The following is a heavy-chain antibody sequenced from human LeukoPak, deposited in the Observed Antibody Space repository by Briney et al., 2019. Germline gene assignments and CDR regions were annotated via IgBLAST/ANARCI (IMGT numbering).Heavy chain of an antibody. CDR3: ASKSEMATIET. J-gene: IGHJ5*02. V-gene: IGHV4-34*01. CDR1: GGSFSGYY. Sequence: SETLSLTCAVYGGSFSGYYWSWIRQPPGKGLEWIGEINHSGSTNYNPSLKSRVTMSVDTSKNQFSLKLSSVTAADTAVYYCASKSEMATIETWGQGTLVTVSS. CDR2: INHSGST. D-gene: IGHD5-24*01.